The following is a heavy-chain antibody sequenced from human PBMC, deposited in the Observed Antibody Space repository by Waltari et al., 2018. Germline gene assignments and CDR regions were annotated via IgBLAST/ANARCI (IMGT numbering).Heavy chain of an antibody. CDR1: GMTLSSYA. D-gene: IGHD6-13*01. Sequence: QVHLVESGGGVVQPGKSLRLSCAASGMTLSSYAMHWVRQAPGQGREGVALTSFDGGNKFYADSVKGRFTISRDNSKNTLYLEMNSLRAEDTAIYYCVSSAAGTRLSDAFNIWGQGTMVT. V-gene: IGHV3-30*01. CDR2: TSFDGGNK. CDR3: VSSAAGTRLSDAFNI. J-gene: IGHJ3*02.